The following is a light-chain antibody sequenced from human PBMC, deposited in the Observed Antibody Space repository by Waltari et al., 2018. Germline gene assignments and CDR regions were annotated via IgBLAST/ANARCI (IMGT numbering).Light chain of an antibody. J-gene: IGLJ1*01. V-gene: IGLV2-14*01. CDR2: DVS. Sequence: QSALTQPASVSGSPGQSITISCTGTSSDIGAYNYVSWYQKNPSKAPKVMIYDVSNRPPGVSSRFSGSKSGNTASLTISGLQAEDEADYYCSSYTSSSTYVFGSGTMVTVL. CDR1: SSDIGAYNY. CDR3: SSYTSSSTYV.